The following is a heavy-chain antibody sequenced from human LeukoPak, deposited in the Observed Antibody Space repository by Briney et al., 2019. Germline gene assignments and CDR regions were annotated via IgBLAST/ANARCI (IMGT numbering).Heavy chain of an antibody. D-gene: IGHD3-22*01. V-gene: IGHV3-30-3*01. CDR2: ISYDGSNK. CDR1: GFTFSSYA. J-gene: IGHJ4*02. Sequence: GRSLRLSCAASGFTFSSYAMHWVRQAPGKGLEWVAVISYDGSNKYYEYSVKGRFTISRDNSKTTLYLQMNSLRAEETAVYCCARDIYDSSGYGGDYWGQGTLVTVSS. CDR3: ARDIYDSSGYGGDY.